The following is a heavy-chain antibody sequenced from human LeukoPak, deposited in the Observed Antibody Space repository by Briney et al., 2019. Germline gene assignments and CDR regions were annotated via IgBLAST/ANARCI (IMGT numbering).Heavy chain of an antibody. Sequence: GGSLRLSCAASGFTFSSYEMNWVRQAPGKGLEWVSYISSSGSTIYYADSVKGRFTISRDNAKNSLYLQMNSLRAEDTAVYYCARGLWSYFDYWGQGTLVTVSS. CDR1: GFTFSSYE. CDR3: ARGLWSYFDY. J-gene: IGHJ4*02. D-gene: IGHD1-1*01. CDR2: ISSSGSTI. V-gene: IGHV3-48*03.